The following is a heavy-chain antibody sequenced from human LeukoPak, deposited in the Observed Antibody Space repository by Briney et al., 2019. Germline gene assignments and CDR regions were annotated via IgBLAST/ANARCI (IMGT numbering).Heavy chain of an antibody. D-gene: IGHD6-19*01. Sequence: GESLKISCKGSGYSFTSYWIGWVRQMPGKGLEWRGIIYPGDSDTRYSPSFQGQVTISADKSISTAYLQWSSLKASDTAMYYCASTQWAVAGPEYFQHWGQGTLATVSS. CDR2: IYPGDSDT. J-gene: IGHJ1*01. V-gene: IGHV5-51*01. CDR3: ASTQWAVAGPEYFQH. CDR1: GYSFTSYW.